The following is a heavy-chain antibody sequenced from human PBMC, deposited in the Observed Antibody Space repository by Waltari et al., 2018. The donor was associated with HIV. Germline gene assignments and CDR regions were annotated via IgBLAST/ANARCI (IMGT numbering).Heavy chain of an antibody. D-gene: IGHD1-26*01. J-gene: IGHJ6*02. Sequence: EVQLVESGGGLIEPGGSLSLSCAAPGLTVSGNYMSWVRQAPGKGLEWVSVVYSGGSRYYADSVKGRFTISRDNTKNTLSLHMNSLGPEDTAVYYCARDPRSSGYYGMDVWGQGTTVTVSS. CDR2: VYSGGSR. CDR1: GLTVSGNY. CDR3: ARDPRSSGYYGMDV. V-gene: IGHV3-53*01.